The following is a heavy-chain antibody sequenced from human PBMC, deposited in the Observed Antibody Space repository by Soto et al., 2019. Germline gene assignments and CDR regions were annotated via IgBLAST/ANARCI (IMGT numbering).Heavy chain of an antibody. D-gene: IGHD1-26*01. CDR1: GYSFTSYW. CDR3: ARQGDYLEGGDYYYYGMDV. V-gene: IGHV5-51*01. J-gene: IGHJ6*02. Sequence: EVQLVQSGAEVKKPGESLKISCKGSGYSFTSYWIGWVRQMPGKGLEWMGIIYPGDSDTRYSPSFQGQVTISADKSISPAYLQWSSLKASDTAMYYCARQGDYLEGGDYYYYGMDVWGQGTTVTVSS. CDR2: IYPGDSDT.